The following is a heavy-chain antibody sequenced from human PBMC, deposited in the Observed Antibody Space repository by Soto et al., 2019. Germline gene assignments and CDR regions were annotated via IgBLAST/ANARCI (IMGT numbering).Heavy chain of an antibody. CDR1: GFTFRSYW. Sequence: EVQLVESGGGLVQPGGSLRLSCAASGFTFRSYWMHWVRQVPGKGLVWVSRIDSDGSSTYYADSVKGRFTISRDNAKNTVYLQMNSLRTEDTGVYYCASTVAAAGTYLYFYGLAAWGQGTTVTVSS. CDR2: IDSDGSST. D-gene: IGHD6-25*01. V-gene: IGHV3-74*01. CDR3: ASTVAAAGTYLYFYGLAA. J-gene: IGHJ6*01.